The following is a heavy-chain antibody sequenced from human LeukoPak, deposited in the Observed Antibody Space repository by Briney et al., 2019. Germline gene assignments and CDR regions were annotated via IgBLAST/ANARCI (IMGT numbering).Heavy chain of an antibody. J-gene: IGHJ4*02. D-gene: IGHD6-19*01. CDR3: ARELPAYIAVAGFDY. CDR1: GFTFSDYE. Sequence: GWSLRLSCGASGFTFSDYEMNRVRQAPGKGLEWVSYITGSGGTIYYADSVKGRFTISRDNAKNSLYLLMNRLRAEDTAFYYCARELPAYIAVAGFDYWGQGTLVTVSS. V-gene: IGHV3-48*03. CDR2: ITGSGGTI.